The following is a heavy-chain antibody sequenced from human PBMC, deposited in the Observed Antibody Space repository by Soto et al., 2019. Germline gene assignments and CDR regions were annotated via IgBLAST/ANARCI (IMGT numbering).Heavy chain of an antibody. CDR1: GYTFTSYD. V-gene: IGHV1-8*01. CDR2: MNPNSGNT. CDR3: AREAYYYDY. J-gene: IGHJ4*02. D-gene: IGHD3-16*01. Sequence: QVQLVQSGAEVKKPGASVKVSCKASGYTFTSYDINWVRQATGQGLEWMGWMNPNSGNTGYAKKFQGRSTMTRDTSISTAYMELSSLGSEDTAVYYCAREAYYYDYWAQGTLVTVSS.